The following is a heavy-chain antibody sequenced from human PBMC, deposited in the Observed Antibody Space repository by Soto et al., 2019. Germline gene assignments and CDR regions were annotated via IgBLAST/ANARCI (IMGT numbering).Heavy chain of an antibody. CDR3: ARRWGFTFDF. D-gene: IGHD1-26*01. J-gene: IGHJ4*02. CDR1: GGSISSRSYY. CDR2: IYYSGST. V-gene: IGHV4-39*07. Sequence: PSETLSLTCTVSGGSISSRSYYWGWIRQPTGKGLEWIEYIYYSGSTYYNPSLKRRVTISVDTSKNQFYLKLSSVTAADTAVYYCARRWGFTFDFSGQGTLVTVAS.